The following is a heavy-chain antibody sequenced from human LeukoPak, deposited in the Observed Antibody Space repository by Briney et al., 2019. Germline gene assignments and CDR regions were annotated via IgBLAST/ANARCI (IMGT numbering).Heavy chain of an antibody. CDR2: INHSGST. V-gene: IGHV4-34*01. J-gene: IGHJ4*02. CDR1: GGSFSGYY. CDR3: ASETVVAGTGYFDY. Sequence: PSETLSLTCAVYGGSFSGYYWSWIRQPPGKGLEWIGEINHSGSTNYNPSLKSRVTISVDTSKNQFSLKLSSVTAADTAVYYCASETVVAGTGYFDYWGQGTLVTVSS. D-gene: IGHD6-19*01.